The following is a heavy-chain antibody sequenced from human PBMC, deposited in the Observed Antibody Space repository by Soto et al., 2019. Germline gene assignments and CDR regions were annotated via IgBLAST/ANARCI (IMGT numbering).Heavy chain of an antibody. Sequence: QLQLQESGPGLVKPSETLSLTCTVSGGSIRSSNYHWGWIRQPPGKGLEWIGSIYYSGSTYYNPSLNSRVTISVGTSKNQFSLKLTSVTAADTAVYYCARRYDIAAAGYYFDYWGQGTLVTVSS. J-gene: IGHJ4*02. CDR2: IYYSGST. CDR3: ARRYDIAAAGYYFDY. D-gene: IGHD6-13*01. V-gene: IGHV4-39*01. CDR1: GGSIRSSNYH.